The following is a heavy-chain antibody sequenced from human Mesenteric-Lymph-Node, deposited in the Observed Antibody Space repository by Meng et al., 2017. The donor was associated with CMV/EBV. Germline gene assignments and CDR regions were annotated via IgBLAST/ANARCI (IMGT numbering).Heavy chain of an antibody. CDR2: INHSGST. CDR1: GGSFSGYY. D-gene: IGHD2-2*01. CDR3: ARGVVSAADSKQSDY. V-gene: IGHV4-34*01. Sequence: SETLSLTCAVYGGSFSGYYWSWIRQPPGKGLEWIGEINHSGSTNYNPSLKSRVTISVDTSKNQFSLKLSSVTAADTAVYYCARGVVSAADSKQSDYWGQGTLVTVSS. J-gene: IGHJ4*02.